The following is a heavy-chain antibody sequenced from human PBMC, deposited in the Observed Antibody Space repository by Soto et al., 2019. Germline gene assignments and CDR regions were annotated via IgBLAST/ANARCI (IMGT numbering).Heavy chain of an antibody. CDR1: GFIFSSYA. Sequence: GGSLRLSCAASGFIFSSYALSWVRQAPGKGLEWVSAISGSGGSTYYADSVKGRFTISRDSSKNTLFLQMNSLRVEDTAVYYCAKALNVGGTKGRYYFDYWGQGTLVTVSS. V-gene: IGHV3-23*01. CDR2: ISGSGGST. J-gene: IGHJ4*02. D-gene: IGHD1-26*01. CDR3: AKALNVGGTKGRYYFDY.